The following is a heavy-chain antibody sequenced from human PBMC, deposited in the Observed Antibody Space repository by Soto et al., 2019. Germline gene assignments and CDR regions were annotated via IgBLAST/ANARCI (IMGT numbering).Heavy chain of an antibody. Sequence: QVQLVESGGGVVQPGRSLRLSCAASGFTFSSYGMHWVRQAPGKGLEWVAVIWYDGSNKYYADSVKGRFTISRDNSKNTLYLQMNSLRAEDTAVYYCARRAYSGSYYFDYWGQATLVTVSS. V-gene: IGHV3-33*01. D-gene: IGHD1-26*01. CDR2: IWYDGSNK. CDR3: ARRAYSGSYYFDY. CDR1: GFTFSSYG. J-gene: IGHJ4*02.